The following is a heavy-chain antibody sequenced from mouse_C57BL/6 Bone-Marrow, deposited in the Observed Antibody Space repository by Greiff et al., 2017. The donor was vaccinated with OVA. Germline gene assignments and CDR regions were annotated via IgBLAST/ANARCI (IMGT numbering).Heavy chain of an antibody. Sequence: EVQGVESGGDLVKPGGSLKLSCAASGFTFSSYGMSWVRQTPDKRLEWVATISSGGSYTYYTDRLKGRFTISRDNATNTLYLQMSSLKSEDTAMYYCARHTYYYGSSPFAYWGQGTLVTVSA. V-gene: IGHV5-6*01. J-gene: IGHJ3*01. D-gene: IGHD1-1*01. CDR2: ISSGGSYT. CDR3: ARHTYYYGSSPFAY. CDR1: GFTFSSYG.